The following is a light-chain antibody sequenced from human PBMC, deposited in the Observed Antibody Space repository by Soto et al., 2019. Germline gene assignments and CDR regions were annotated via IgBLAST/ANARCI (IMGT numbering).Light chain of an antibody. Sequence: DVHMTQSPSSLSASVGDRVTITCRASQSISSWLAWYQQKRGEAPKVXIYAASSLQSGVPSRFSGSGSGTDFTLTIRSLQPEDFATYYCQQSYSTTWTFGRGTKVDIK. CDR3: QQSYSTTWT. V-gene: IGKV1-39*01. CDR1: QSISSW. J-gene: IGKJ1*01. CDR2: AAS.